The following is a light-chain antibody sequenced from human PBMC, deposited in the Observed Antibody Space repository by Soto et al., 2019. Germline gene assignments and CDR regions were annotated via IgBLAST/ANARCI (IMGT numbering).Light chain of an antibody. CDR2: EDN. Sequence: NFMLTQPHSVSESPGKTVTISCTRSSGSIASNYVQWYQQRPGSSPTTLIYEDNQRPSGVPDRFSGSIDSSSNSASLTISRLKTEDEADYYCQSYDSSNWVFGGGTQLTVL. CDR3: QSYDSSNWV. J-gene: IGLJ3*02. CDR1: SGSIASNY. V-gene: IGLV6-57*01.